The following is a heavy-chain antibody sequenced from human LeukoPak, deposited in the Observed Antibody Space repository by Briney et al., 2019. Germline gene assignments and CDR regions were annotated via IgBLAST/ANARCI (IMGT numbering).Heavy chain of an antibody. CDR2: IYSGGST. CDR3: AKDPTEQWLVLP. CDR1: GFTVSNNY. D-gene: IGHD6-19*01. V-gene: IGHV3-53*01. J-gene: IGHJ5*02. Sequence: PGGSLRLSCVVSGFTVSNNYMSWVRQAPRKGLEWVSLIYSGGSTYYADSVKGRFTISRDNSKNTLYLQMNSLRAEDTAVYYCAKDPTEQWLVLPWGQGTLVTVS.